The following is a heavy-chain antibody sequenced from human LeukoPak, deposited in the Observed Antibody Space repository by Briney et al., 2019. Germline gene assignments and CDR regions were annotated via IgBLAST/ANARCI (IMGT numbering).Heavy chain of an antibody. J-gene: IGHJ5*02. CDR1: GASVGSGAYY. CDR2: VYSTGTT. V-gene: IGHV4-61*09. Sequence: KSSQTLSLTCVVSGASVGSGAYYWSWIRQPAGEGLQCIGHVYSTGTTNYNPSLGSRVSISLDTSKKQFSLEMTSVTAADTAVYYCARRLAVTRDYFDPWGQGILVTVSS. CDR3: ARRLAVTRDYFDP. D-gene: IGHD4-17*01.